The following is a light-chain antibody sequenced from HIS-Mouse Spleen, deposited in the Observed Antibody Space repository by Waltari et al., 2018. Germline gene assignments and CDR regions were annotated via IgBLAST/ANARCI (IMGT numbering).Light chain of an antibody. CDR3: QQYYSTPLT. J-gene: IGKJ3*01. Sequence: DIVMTQSPDSLAVSLGERATINCKSSQSVLYSSNNKNYLAWYQQKPGQPPKLPIYWASTRESGVPDRVSGSGSGTDFTLTISSLQAEDVAVYYCQQYYSTPLTFGPGTKVDIK. V-gene: IGKV4-1*01. CDR2: WAS. CDR1: QSVLYSSNNKNY.